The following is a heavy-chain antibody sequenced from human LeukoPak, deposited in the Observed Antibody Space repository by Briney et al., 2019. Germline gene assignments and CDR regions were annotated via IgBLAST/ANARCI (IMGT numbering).Heavy chain of an antibody. Sequence: PSETLSLTCTVSGGSISSYYWSWIRQPPGKGLEWIGYIYYSGSTNYNPSLKSRVTISVDTSKNQFSLKLSSVTAADTAVYYCAREDVLMVYAGYYYYYMDVWGKGTTVTVSS. CDR1: GGSISSYY. CDR2: IYYSGST. CDR3: AREDVLMVYAGYYYYYMDV. V-gene: IGHV4-59*01. D-gene: IGHD2-8*01. J-gene: IGHJ6*03.